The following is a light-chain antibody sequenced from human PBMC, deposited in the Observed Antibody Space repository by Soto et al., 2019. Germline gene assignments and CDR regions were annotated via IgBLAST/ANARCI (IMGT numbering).Light chain of an antibody. Sequence: QSALTQPRSVSGSPGQSVTISCTGTSSDVGAYNYVSWYQQHPGKAPKVMIYDVTERPSGVPDRFSGSKSGNTASLTISGLQADDEADYSCCSYAGSYSFLFGSGTTLTVL. V-gene: IGLV2-11*01. CDR1: SSDVGAYNY. CDR3: CSYAGSYSFL. J-gene: IGLJ1*01. CDR2: DVT.